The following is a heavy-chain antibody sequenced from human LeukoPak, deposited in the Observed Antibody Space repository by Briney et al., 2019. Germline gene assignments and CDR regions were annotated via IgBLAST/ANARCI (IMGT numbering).Heavy chain of an antibody. CDR3: AKDLLMGTTYAFDI. J-gene: IGHJ3*02. CDR2: ISGSGSST. D-gene: IGHD1-26*01. V-gene: IGHV3-23*01. Sequence: GGSLRLSCAASGFTFSSYSMNWVRQAPGKGLEWVSGISGSGSSTYYGDSVKGRFTISRDNSKNTLYLQLNSLRAEDTALYYCAKDLLMGTTYAFDIWGQGTMVTVSS. CDR1: GFTFSSYS.